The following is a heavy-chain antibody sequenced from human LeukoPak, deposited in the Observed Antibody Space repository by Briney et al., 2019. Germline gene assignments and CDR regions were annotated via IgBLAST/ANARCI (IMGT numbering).Heavy chain of an antibody. CDR1: GYTFTSYG. D-gene: IGHD4-17*01. V-gene: IGHV1-18*01. CDR3: ARGRLLKGDYGFDP. CDR2: ISAYNGNT. Sequence: ASVKVSRKASGYTFTSYGISWVRQAPGQGLEWMGWISAYNGNTNYAQKLQGRVTMTTDTSTSTAYMELRSLRSDDTAVYYCARGRLLKGDYGFDPWGQGTLVTVSS. J-gene: IGHJ5*02.